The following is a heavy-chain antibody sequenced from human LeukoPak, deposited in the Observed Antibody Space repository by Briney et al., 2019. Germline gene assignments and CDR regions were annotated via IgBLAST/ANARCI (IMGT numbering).Heavy chain of an antibody. V-gene: IGHV4-34*01. CDR3: ARTGFFGVFYSLSPLDY. J-gene: IGHJ4*02. CDR2: INHSGST. Sequence: PSETLSLTCAVYGGSFSGYYWSGIRQPPGKGLEWIGEINHSGSTNYNPSLKSRVTISVDTSKNQFSLKLSSVTAADTAVYYCARTGFFGVFYSLSPLDYWGQGTLVTVSS. D-gene: IGHD3-3*01. CDR1: GGSFSGYY.